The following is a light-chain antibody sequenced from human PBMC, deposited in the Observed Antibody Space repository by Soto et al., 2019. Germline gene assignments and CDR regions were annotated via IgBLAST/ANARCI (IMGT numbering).Light chain of an antibody. J-gene: IGKJ1*01. CDR2: RAS. CDR1: QTISSSY. CDR3: QQYYTSPST. Sequence: EIELTQSPGTLSLSAGERATLSCRASQTISSSYLAWYQQKPGEAPRLLIYRASSRATGVPDRFSGSGSGTDFTLTISSLEPEDFAVYCCQQYYTSPSTFGQGTRVEI. V-gene: IGKV3-20*01.